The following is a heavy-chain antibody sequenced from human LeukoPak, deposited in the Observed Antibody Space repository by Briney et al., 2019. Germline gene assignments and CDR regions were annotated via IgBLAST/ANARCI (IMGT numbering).Heavy chain of an antibody. CDR1: GFTFNIAV. D-gene: IGHD3-22*01. CDR3: VRAGSSSGHCDNFDM. J-gene: IGHJ3*02. V-gene: IGHV3-30*03. CDR2: ISSSGDSE. Sequence: PGGSLRLSCAASGFTFNIAVMHWVRQAPGKGLEWVAGISSSGDSERYADSAKGRFTISRDNSNNMLFLLMNGLRPEDTAICYCVRAGSSSGHCDNFDMWGQGTVITVSS.